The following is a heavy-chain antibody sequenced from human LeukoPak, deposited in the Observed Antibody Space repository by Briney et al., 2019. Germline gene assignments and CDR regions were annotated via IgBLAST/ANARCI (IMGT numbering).Heavy chain of an antibody. Sequence: LRLSCSASGFTFSSYAMHWVRQPPGKGLEWIGYIYYSGSTYYTPFLKSRVTISVDTSKNQFSLKLSSVTAADTAVYYCARDVKSAVTTYCDYWGQGTLVTVSS. CDR1: GFTFSSYAMH. D-gene: IGHD4-17*01. CDR3: ARDVKSAVTTYCDY. V-gene: IGHV4-30-4*01. J-gene: IGHJ4*02. CDR2: IYYSGST.